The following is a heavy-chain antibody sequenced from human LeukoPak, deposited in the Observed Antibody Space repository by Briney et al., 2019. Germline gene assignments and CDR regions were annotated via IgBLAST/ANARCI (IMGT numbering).Heavy chain of an antibody. CDR1: GGSFSGYY. D-gene: IGHD6-13*01. V-gene: IGHV4-34*01. Sequence: PSETLSLTCAVYGGSFSGYYWSWIRQPPGKGLEWIGEITHSGSTNYNPSLKSRVTISGDASKNQFSLKLSTVTAADTAVYYCTRLIRIGARPAAGSRMDYWGQGTLVTVSS. CDR2: ITHSGST. J-gene: IGHJ4*02. CDR3: TRLIRIGARPAAGSRMDY.